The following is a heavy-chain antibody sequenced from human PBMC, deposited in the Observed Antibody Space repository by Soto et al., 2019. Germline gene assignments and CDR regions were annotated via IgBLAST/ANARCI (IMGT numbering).Heavy chain of an antibody. Sequence: SVKVSCKASGGTFSSYAISWVRQAPGQGLEWMGGIIPIFGTANYAQKFQGWVTMTRDTSISTAYMELSRLRSDDTAVYYCARESSSAAFDIWGQGTMVTVSS. V-gene: IGHV1-69*05. CDR1: GGTFSSYA. CDR2: IIPIFGTA. CDR3: ARESSSAAFDI. J-gene: IGHJ3*02.